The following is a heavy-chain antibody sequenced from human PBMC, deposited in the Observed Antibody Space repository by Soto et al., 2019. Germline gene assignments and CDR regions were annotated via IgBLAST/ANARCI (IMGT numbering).Heavy chain of an antibody. V-gene: IGHV3-21*04. J-gene: IGHJ4*02. CDR1: GFTFSSYS. Sequence: PGGSRRLSCAASGFTFSSYSMNWVRQAPGKGLEWVSSISSSSSYIYYADSVKGRFTISRDNSKNTLYLQMNSLRAEDTAVYYCAKDEGCSILGSTSCYSFDYWGQGTLVTVSS. CDR3: AKDEGCSILGSTSCYSFDY. CDR2: ISSSSSYI. D-gene: IGHD2-2*02.